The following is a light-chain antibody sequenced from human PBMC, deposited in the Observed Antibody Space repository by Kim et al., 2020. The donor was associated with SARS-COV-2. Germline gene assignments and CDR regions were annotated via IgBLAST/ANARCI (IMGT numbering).Light chain of an antibody. CDR2: DAS. V-gene: IGKV3-11*01. CDR3: QQRSNWPPIT. CDR1: QSISSY. Sequence: EIVLTQSPATLSLSPGKRATLSCRASQSISSYLAWYQQKPGQAPRILIYDASNRATGIPARFSGSGSGTDFTLTIRSLEPEDFAVYYCQQRSNWPPITFGQGTRLEIK. J-gene: IGKJ5*01.